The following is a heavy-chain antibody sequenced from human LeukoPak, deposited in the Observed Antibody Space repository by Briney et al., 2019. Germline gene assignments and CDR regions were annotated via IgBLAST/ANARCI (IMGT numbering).Heavy chain of an antibody. CDR3: AREYYDSSLATQYFQH. CDR1: GGSTSSGSYY. Sequence: SETLSLTCTVSGGSTSSGSYYWSWIRQPAGKGLGWIGRIYTSGSTNYNPSLKSRVTISVDTSKNQFSLKLSSVTAADTAVYYCAREYYDSSLATQYFQHWGQGTLVTVSS. V-gene: IGHV4-61*02. CDR2: IYTSGST. D-gene: IGHD3-22*01. J-gene: IGHJ1*01.